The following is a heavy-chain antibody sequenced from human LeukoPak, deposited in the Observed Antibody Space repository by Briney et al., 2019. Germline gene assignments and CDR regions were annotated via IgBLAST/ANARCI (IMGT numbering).Heavy chain of an antibody. Sequence: GGSLRLSCAASGFTFSSYAMHWVRQAPGKGLEWVSAISGSGGSTYYADSVKGRFTISRDNSKNTLYLQMNSLRAEDTAVYYCAKDLIFGVDHVYYFDYWGQGTLVTVSS. CDR2: ISGSGGST. V-gene: IGHV3-23*01. CDR1: GFTFSSYA. J-gene: IGHJ4*02. D-gene: IGHD3-3*01. CDR3: AKDLIFGVDHVYYFDY.